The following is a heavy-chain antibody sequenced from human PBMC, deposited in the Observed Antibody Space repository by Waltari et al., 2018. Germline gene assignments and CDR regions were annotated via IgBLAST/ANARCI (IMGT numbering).Heavy chain of an antibody. V-gene: IGHV3-53*01. CDR2: INSGCDT. CDR1: GFTVSSNY. Sequence: EVQLVESGGGLIQPGGSLRLSCAASGFTVSSNYMSWVRQAPGKGLEWVSVINSGCDTHYADSGKGRFTISRDNSKNTVYLQMNTLRAEDTALYYCARDVTGYYYFDLWGRGTLVTVSS. CDR3: ARDVTGYYYFDL. J-gene: IGHJ2*01.